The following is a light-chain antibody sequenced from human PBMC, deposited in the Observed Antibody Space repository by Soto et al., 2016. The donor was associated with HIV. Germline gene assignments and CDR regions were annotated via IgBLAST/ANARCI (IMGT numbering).Light chain of an antibody. CDR2: DDS. CDR3: QVWDSSSDHSGV. V-gene: IGLV3-21*03. Sequence: SYVLTQPPSVSVAPGKTARITCGGNNIGTKSVHWYQQKAGQAPILVVYDDSHRPSGIPERFSGSNSGNTATLTINSVEAGDEADFYCQVWDSSSDHSGVFGTGTKVTV. CDR1: NIGTKS. J-gene: IGLJ1*01.